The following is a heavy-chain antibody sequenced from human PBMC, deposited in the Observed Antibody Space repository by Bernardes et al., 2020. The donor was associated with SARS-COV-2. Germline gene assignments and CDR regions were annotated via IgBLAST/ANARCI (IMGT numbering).Heavy chain of an antibody. V-gene: IGHV4-39*01. J-gene: IGHJ6*02. CDR3: AGSSCGIVCYIGGLGAWDYGMDV. CDR1: GVSISSSNYY. D-gene: IGHD2-21*02. Sequence: LSITCTVSGVSISSSNYYWGWFRQPPGKGLEWIGSIYSSGSSYYNPSLLSRVGESVDTSKNQFSLRLSFVTAADTAVYYCAGSSCGIVCYIGGLGAWDYGMDVWGQGTTVTVSS. CDR2: IYSSGSS.